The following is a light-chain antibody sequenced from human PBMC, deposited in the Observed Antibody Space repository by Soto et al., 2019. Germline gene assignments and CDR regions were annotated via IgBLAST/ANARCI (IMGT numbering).Light chain of an antibody. J-gene: IGKJ4*01. CDR3: QQYYSTPLLT. CDR2: WAS. CDR1: QSLLYSSKNKNY. Sequence: DIVMTQSPDSLAVSLGERATINCKSSQSLLYSSKNKNYLAWYQQKPGQPPKLLIYWASTRESGVPDRLSGSGSGTDFTLTIRSLQAEDVAVYYCQQYYSTPLLTFGGGTKVEIK. V-gene: IGKV4-1*01.